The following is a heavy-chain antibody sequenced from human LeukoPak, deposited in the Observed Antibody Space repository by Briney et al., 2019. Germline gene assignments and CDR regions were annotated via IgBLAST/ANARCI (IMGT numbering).Heavy chain of an antibody. CDR2: ISDSGSDT. V-gene: IGHV3-23*01. CDR3: AKRVPYSSSSVYFDS. J-gene: IGHJ4*02. CDR1: GFTFSSYG. Sequence: GGSLRLSCAASGFTFSSYGMSWVRQAPGKGLEWVSAISDSGSDTYYADSVKGRFTTSKDNSKNTLFLRMNSLRAEDTAVYYCAKRVPYSSSSVYFDSWGQGTLVTVSS. D-gene: IGHD6-6*01.